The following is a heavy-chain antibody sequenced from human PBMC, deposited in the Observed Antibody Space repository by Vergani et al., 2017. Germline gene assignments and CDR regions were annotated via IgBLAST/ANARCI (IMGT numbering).Heavy chain of an antibody. CDR3: ARSGYSGYDWKALYYFDY. CDR2: IIPIFGTA. Sequence: QVQLVQSGAEVKKPGSSVKVSCKASGGTFSSYAISWVRQAPGQGLEWMGGIIPIFGTANYAQKFQGRVTITADKSTSTAYMELSSLRSEDTAVYYCARSGYSGYDWKALYYFDYWGQGTLVTVSS. CDR1: GGTFSSYA. V-gene: IGHV1-69*06. D-gene: IGHD5-12*01. J-gene: IGHJ4*02.